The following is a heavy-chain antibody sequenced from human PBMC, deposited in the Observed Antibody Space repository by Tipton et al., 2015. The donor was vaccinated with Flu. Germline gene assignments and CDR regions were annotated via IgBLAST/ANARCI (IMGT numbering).Heavy chain of an antibody. Sequence: LRLSCAVSGYSIRSSNYYWGWIRQPPGKGLEWIGNIFHSGNSYHNPSLQSRVTMSVETSKNQFSLKLSSVTAADTAVYFCARRDYSNYVSQPKNWFDLWGQGILVTVSA. CDR1: GYSIRSSNYY. J-gene: IGHJ5*02. D-gene: IGHD4-11*01. V-gene: IGHV4-38-2*01. CDR2: IFHSGNS. CDR3: ARRDYSNYVSQPKNWFDL.